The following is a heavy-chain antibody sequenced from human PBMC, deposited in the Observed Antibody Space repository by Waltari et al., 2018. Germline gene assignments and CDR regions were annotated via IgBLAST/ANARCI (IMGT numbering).Heavy chain of an antibody. CDR3: ARDLRGGTCYIE. CDR1: GFTFSTSW. J-gene: IGHJ4*02. D-gene: IGHD2-15*01. CDR2: INQDGSEK. V-gene: IGHV3-7*03. Sequence: EVQLVESGGDLVQPGGSLRLSWAASGFTFSTSWMSWVRKAPGKGLEWVANINQDGSEKYYLDSVKGRFTISRDNAKNSLYLLMTSLRAEDTAFYYCARDLRGGTCYIEWGQGTLVTVSS.